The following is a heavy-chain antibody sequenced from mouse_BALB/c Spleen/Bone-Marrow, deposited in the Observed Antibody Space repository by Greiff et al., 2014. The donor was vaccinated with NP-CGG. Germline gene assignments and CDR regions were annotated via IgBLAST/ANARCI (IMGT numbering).Heavy chain of an antibody. J-gene: IGHJ1*01. Sequence: EVMLVESGGGLVQPGGSLRLSCATSGFTFTDYYMSWVRQPPGKALEWLGFIRNKANGYTTEYSASVKGRFTVSRDNSQSILYLQMNILRTEDSATYYCARDRNYDIHWYCDVWGAGTTVTVSA. V-gene: IGHV7-3*02. CDR2: IRNKANGYTT. CDR1: GFTFTDYY. CDR3: ARDRNYDIHWYCDV. D-gene: IGHD1-1*01.